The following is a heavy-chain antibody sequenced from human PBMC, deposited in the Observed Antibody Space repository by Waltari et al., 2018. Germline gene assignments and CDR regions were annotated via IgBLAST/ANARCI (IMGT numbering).Heavy chain of an antibody. Sequence: EVQLVESGGDLVKPGGSLRLSCAASGFTFSNAWINWVRQAPGKGLEWVGRVKSKTDGGTTDYATPVKGRFTISRDNSKNTLYLQMNSLRAEDTAVYYCATGLGIAAAGFYWYFDLWGRGTLVTVSS. CDR2: VKSKTDGGTT. J-gene: IGHJ2*01. CDR3: ATGLGIAAAGFYWYFDL. D-gene: IGHD6-13*01. CDR1: GFTFSNAW. V-gene: IGHV3-15*07.